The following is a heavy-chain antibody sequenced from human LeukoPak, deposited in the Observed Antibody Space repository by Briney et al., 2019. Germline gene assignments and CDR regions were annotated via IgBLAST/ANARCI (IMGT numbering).Heavy chain of an antibody. J-gene: IGHJ4*02. CDR1: GASLHSHF. D-gene: IGHD2/OR15-2a*01. Sequence: SETLSLTCTVSGASLHSHFWSWLRQPPGKGLEGIAYIYYSGSTSYNPSFKSRVTMSVDTSKNQFSLRLKSVTAADTAVYYCARVTLSLGPFDYWGQGTLVTVSS. V-gene: IGHV4-59*11. CDR3: ARVTLSLGPFDY. CDR2: IYYSGST.